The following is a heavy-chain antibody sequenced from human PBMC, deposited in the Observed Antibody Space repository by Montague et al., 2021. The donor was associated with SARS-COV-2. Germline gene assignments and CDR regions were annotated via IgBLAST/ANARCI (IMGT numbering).Heavy chain of an antibody. J-gene: IGHJ3*02. CDR1: GSSISSSSYY. D-gene: IGHD3-3*01. CDR2: IYYSGST. CDR3: ARHSGRDTIFGVVIIFDAFDI. V-gene: IGHV4-39*01. Sequence: SETLSLTCTVSGSSISSSSYYWGWIRQPPGRGLEWIGSIYYSGSTYYTPSLKSRVTISVDTSKNQFSLRLGSVTAADTAVYYCARHSGRDTIFGVVIIFDAFDIWGQGTKVTVSS.